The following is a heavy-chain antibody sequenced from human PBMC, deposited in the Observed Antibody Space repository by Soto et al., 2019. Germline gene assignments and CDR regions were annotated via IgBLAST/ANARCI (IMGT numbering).Heavy chain of an antibody. V-gene: IGHV3-15*01. D-gene: IGHD3-16*02. CDR2: IKSETDGGTT. CDR1: GFTFSHSW. J-gene: IGHJ4*02. Sequence: VQLVESGGGLVKPGGSLRLSCAASGFTFSHSWMSWVRQVPGKGLEWVARIKSETDGGTTDYDAPVEGRFTISRDDSKNTLFLQMNSLKTEDTAVYYCTTYDYIWGYYRYRWAYWGQGTLVTVSS. CDR3: TTYDYIWGYYRYRWAY.